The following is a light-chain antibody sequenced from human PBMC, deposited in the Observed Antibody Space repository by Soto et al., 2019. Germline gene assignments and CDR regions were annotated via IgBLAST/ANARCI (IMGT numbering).Light chain of an antibody. CDR1: SSDVGYYNY. CDR2: DVT. V-gene: IGLV2-14*01. CDR3: SSQGSSSTLI. Sequence: QSVLTQPASVSGSPGQSITISCTGTSSDVGYYNYVSWYQQHPGKAPKLMIYDVTNRPSGVSNRFSGSKSGNTASLTISGLQAEDEADYYCSSQGSSSTLIFGGGTQLTVL. J-gene: IGLJ2*01.